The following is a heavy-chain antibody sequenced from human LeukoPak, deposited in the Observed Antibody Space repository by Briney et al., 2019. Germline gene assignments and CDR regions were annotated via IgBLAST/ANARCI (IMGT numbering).Heavy chain of an antibody. Sequence: GGSLRLPCAASGFTFSSYWMSWVRQAPGKGLEWVANIKQDGSEKYYVDSVKGRFTISRDNAKNSLYLQMNSLRAEDTAVYYCARVEDYGDYYFDYWGQGTLVTVSS. J-gene: IGHJ4*02. CDR1: GFTFSSYW. D-gene: IGHD4-17*01. CDR2: IKQDGSEK. CDR3: ARVEDYGDYYFDY. V-gene: IGHV3-7*01.